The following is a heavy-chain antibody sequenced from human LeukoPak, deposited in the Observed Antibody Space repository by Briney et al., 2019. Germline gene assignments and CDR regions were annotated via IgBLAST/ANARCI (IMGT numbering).Heavy chain of an antibody. D-gene: IGHD2-2*01. Sequence: PGGSLRLSCAASGFTFSSFWMHWVHQAPGQGLVWVSRIYSDGSSTNYADSVKGRFTISRDNANNTLYLQMNSLRAEDTAVYYCARGGSTSLKDWGQGTLVTVSS. CDR3: ARGGSTSLKD. CDR2: IYSDGSST. J-gene: IGHJ4*02. CDR1: GFTFSSFW. V-gene: IGHV3-74*01.